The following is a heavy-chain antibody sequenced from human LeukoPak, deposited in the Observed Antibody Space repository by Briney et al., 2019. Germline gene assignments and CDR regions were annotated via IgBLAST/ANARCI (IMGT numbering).Heavy chain of an antibody. J-gene: IGHJ5*02. D-gene: IGHD3-3*01. CDR2: ISAYNGNT. V-gene: IGHV1-18*01. CDR3: ARGAVGGPPGIFGVVNHGFDP. Sequence: ASVKVSCKASGYTFTSYGISWVRQAPGQGLEWMGWISAYNGNTNYAQKLQGRVTMTTDTSTSTAYMELRSLRSDDTAVYYCARGAVGGPPGIFGVVNHGFDPWGQGTLVTVSS. CDR1: GYTFTSYG.